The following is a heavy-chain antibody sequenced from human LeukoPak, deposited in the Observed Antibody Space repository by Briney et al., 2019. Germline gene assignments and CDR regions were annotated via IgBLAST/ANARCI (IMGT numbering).Heavy chain of an antibody. CDR2: INPNSGGT. J-gene: IGHJ4*02. D-gene: IGHD5-24*01. V-gene: IGHV1-2*02. CDR3: AKASKMDTILPPFDY. CDR1: GYTFTGYY. Sequence: ASVKVSCKASGYTFTGYYMHWVRQAPGQGLEWMGWINPNSGGTNYAQKFQGRVTMTRDTSISTAYMELSRLRSDDTAVYYCAKASKMDTILPPFDYWGQGTLVTVSS.